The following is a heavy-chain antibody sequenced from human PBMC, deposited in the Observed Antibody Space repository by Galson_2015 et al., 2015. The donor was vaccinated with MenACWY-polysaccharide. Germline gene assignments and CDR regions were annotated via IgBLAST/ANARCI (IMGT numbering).Heavy chain of an antibody. D-gene: IGHD1-14*01. CDR2: ISDSGGRT. V-gene: IGHV3-23*01. Sequence: SLRLSCAASGFTFSNYAMTWVRQAPGKGLEWVSTISDSGGRTQYADSVKGRFTISRDNSKNTLYLQMNSLRAEDTAVYYCARASDENRPPDCYDIWGQGTMVTVSS. CDR3: ARASDENRPPDCYDI. CDR1: GFTFSNYA. J-gene: IGHJ3*02.